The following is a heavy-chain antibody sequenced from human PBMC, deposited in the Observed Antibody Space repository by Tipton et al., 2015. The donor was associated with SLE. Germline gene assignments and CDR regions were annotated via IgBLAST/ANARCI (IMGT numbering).Heavy chain of an antibody. D-gene: IGHD3-22*01. Sequence: QVQLVQSGAEVKKPGASVKVSCKASGYTFTNYGISWVRQAPGQGLEWMGWISGYNGHTNYAQKVQDRVTMTTDASTTTAYMELTSLRYDDTAVYYCARTTTRYDSTGDNDYWGQGTLVTVSS. CDR2: ISGYNGHT. CDR1: GYTFTNYG. CDR3: ARTTTRYDSTGDNDY. J-gene: IGHJ4*02. V-gene: IGHV1-18*01.